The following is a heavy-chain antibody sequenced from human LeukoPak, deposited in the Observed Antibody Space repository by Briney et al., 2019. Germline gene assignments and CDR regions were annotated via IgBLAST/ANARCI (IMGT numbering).Heavy chain of an antibody. V-gene: IGHV4-59*08. CDR3: ARQGGDSFDY. CDR1: GGSTSSYT. Sequence: SETLSLTCTVSGGSTSSYTWNWIRQPPEKGLEWIGYIYNSGSTNYNPSLKSRVTISVDTSKNQFSLKLSSVTAADTAVYYCARQGGDSFDYWGQGTLVTVSS. J-gene: IGHJ4*02. CDR2: IYNSGST. D-gene: IGHD3-16*01.